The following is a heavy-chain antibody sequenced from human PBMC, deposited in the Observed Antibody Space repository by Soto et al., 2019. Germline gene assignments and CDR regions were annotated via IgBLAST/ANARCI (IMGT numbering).Heavy chain of an antibody. CDR3: AAELYSGGRCCSFEI. Sequence: SVKVSCKTSGFTFSNSAVQWVRQARGQRLEWIGWIIVGTGQTKSAQNLQERITITRDMSTSTAYMELSTLRSEDTAGYYCAAELYSGGRCCSFEIWGQGTMGTVSS. CDR1: GFTFSNSA. D-gene: IGHD2-15*01. CDR2: IIVGTGQT. V-gene: IGHV1-58*01. J-gene: IGHJ3*02.